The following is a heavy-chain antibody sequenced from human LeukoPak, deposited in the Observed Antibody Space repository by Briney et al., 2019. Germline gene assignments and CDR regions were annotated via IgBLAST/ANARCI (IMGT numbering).Heavy chain of an antibody. CDR3: ASGSGTYSPDY. V-gene: IGHV3-66*01. CDR1: GFTVSSNY. CDR2: IYSGGDT. D-gene: IGHD3-10*01. J-gene: IGHJ4*02. Sequence: GGSLRLSCAASGFTVSSNYMSWVRQAPGKGLEWVSVIYSGGDTYYADSVKGRFTISRDNSKNTLYFQMNSLRVEDTAVYYCASGSGTYSPDYWGQGTLVTVSS.